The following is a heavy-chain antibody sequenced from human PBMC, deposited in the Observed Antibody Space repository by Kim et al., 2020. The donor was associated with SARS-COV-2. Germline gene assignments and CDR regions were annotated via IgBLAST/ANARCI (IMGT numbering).Heavy chain of an antibody. CDR3: TRDYYGSGSYYNERPPLDY. V-gene: IGHV3-49*03. J-gene: IGHJ4*02. CDR1: GFTFGDYA. Sequence: GGSLRLSCTASGFTFGDYAMSWFRQAPGKGLEWVGFIRSKAYGGTTEYAASVKGRFTISRDDSKSIAYLQMNSLKTEDTAVYYCTRDYYGSGSYYNERPPLDYWGQGTLVTVSS. D-gene: IGHD3-10*01. CDR2: IRSKAYGGTT.